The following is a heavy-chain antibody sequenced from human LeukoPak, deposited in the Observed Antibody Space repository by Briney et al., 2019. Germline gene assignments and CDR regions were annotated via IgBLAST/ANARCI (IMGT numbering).Heavy chain of an antibody. J-gene: IGHJ5*02. V-gene: IGHV4-34*01. CDR3: ARRRITMVRGGNWFDP. CDR2: INHSGST. CDR1: GGSFSGYY. D-gene: IGHD3-10*01. Sequence: SETLSLTCAVYGGSFSGYYWSWTRQPPGKGLEWIGEINHSGSTNYNPSLKSRVTISVDTSKNQFSLKLSSVTAADTAVYYCARRRITMVRGGNWFDPWGQGTLVTVSS.